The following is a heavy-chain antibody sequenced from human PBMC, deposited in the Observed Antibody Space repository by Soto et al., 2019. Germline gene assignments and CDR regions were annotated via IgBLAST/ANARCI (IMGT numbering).Heavy chain of an antibody. Sequence: PGGSLRLSCAASGFTFSSYWMHWVRQAPGKGLEWVSYISSSSSTIYYADSVKGRFTISRDNAKNSLYLQMNSLRAEDTAVYYCARVYGDYDYYYMDVWGKGTTVTVSS. CDR2: ISSSSSTI. J-gene: IGHJ6*03. CDR1: GFTFSSYW. D-gene: IGHD4-17*01. V-gene: IGHV3-48*01. CDR3: ARVYGDYDYYYMDV.